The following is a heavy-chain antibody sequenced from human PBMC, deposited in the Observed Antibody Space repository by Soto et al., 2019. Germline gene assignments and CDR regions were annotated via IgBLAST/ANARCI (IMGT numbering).Heavy chain of an antibody. CDR2: IYWDDDK. V-gene: IGHV2-5*02. J-gene: IGHJ4*02. Sequence: QITLKESGPPLVKPTQTLTLTCTFSAFSLSTSGVGVGWIRQPPGKALEWLALIYWDDDKRYSPSLKSRLISTKDTSKDQVVLTMTNMDPVDTATYYCAHSLFYYGSGSSPEDYFDYWGQGTLVTVSS. CDR3: AHSLFYYGSGSSPEDYFDY. D-gene: IGHD3-10*01. CDR1: AFSLSTSGVG.